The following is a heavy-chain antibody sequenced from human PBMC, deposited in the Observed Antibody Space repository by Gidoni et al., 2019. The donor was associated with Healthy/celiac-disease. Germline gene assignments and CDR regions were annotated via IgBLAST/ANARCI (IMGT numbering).Heavy chain of an antibody. CDR2: IYYSGST. CDR3: ARNNWNYVAEDY. J-gene: IGHJ4*02. Sequence: QVKFRRPGQGLVRLSEPLSLPALASVGSISGYYWSWIRQPPGKGLEWIGYIYYSGSTNYNPSLKSRVTISVDTSKNQFSLKLSSVTAADTAVYYCARNNWNYVAEDYWGQGTLVTVSS. V-gene: IGHV4-59*01. CDR1: VGSISGYY. D-gene: IGHD1-7*01.